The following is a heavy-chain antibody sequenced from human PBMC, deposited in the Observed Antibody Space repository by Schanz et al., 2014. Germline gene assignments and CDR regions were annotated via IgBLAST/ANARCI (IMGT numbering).Heavy chain of an antibody. CDR2: TRYDGNNK. V-gene: IGHV3-33*06. CDR3: SKDKQGSRSDDS. J-gene: IGHJ5*01. CDR1: GFTFSSYG. Sequence: VQLVESGGGVVQPGRSRRLSCEASGFTFSSYGMHWVRQAPGKGLEWVAATRYDGNNKYYVDSVKGRFIVSRDNSKNTLYLEMNRLRVDDTAVYYCSKDKQGSRSDDSWGQGTLVTVSS. D-gene: IGHD2-15*01.